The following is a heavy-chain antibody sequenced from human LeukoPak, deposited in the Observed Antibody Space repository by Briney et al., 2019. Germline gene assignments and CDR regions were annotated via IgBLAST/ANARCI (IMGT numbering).Heavy chain of an antibody. D-gene: IGHD2-2*01. CDR1: GFTFSSYA. Sequence: GGSLRLSCAAPGFTFSSYAMSWVRQAPGKGLEWVSAISGSGGSTYYADSVKGRFTISRDNSKNTLYLQMNSLRAEDTAVYYCAKVARYCSSTSCYYFDYWGQGTLVTVSS. CDR3: AKVARYCSSTSCYYFDY. V-gene: IGHV3-23*01. J-gene: IGHJ4*02. CDR2: ISGSGGST.